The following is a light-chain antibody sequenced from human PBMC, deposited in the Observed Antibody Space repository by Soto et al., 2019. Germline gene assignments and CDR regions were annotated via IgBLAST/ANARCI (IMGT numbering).Light chain of an antibody. Sequence: EIVLTQSPGTLSLSPGERATLSCRASQSVSCSYLAWYQQRPGQAPRLLIYGASSRATGIPDRFSGSGSGTDFPLTISRLQPNAFAVYYCHQYGSSQTFGQGNKVKIK. V-gene: IGKV3-20*01. CDR1: QSVSCSY. J-gene: IGKJ1*01. CDR3: HQYGSSQT. CDR2: GAS.